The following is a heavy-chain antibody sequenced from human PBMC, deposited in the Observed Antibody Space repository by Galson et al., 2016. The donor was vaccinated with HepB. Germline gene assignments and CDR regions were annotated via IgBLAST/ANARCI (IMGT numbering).Heavy chain of an antibody. CDR2: IDPSDSYT. V-gene: IGHV5-10-1*01. Sequence: QSGAEVKKPGESLRISCKGSGYSFTNFWIRWVRQMPGKGLEWMGRIDPSDSYTNYSPSFQGHVTISADKSISTAYLQCSSLKASDTAMYYCARLPRGGFHRKYGMDVWGQGTTVTVSS. CDR3: ARLPRGGFHRKYGMDV. J-gene: IGHJ6*02. D-gene: IGHD2/OR15-2a*01. CDR1: GYSFTNFW.